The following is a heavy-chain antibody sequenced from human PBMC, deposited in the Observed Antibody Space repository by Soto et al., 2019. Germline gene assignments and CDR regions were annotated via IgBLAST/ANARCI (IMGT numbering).Heavy chain of an antibody. Sequence: QVQLQESGPGLVKPSETLSLTCTVSGGSISSYYWSWIRQPPGKGLEWIGYIYYSGSTNYNPSLKSRVTISVDTSKNQFSLKLSSVTAADTAVYYCARQPPAFGAEYYFDYWGQGTLVTVSS. CDR2: IYYSGST. D-gene: IGHD3-16*01. CDR1: GGSISSYY. CDR3: ARQPPAFGAEYYFDY. J-gene: IGHJ4*02. V-gene: IGHV4-59*08.